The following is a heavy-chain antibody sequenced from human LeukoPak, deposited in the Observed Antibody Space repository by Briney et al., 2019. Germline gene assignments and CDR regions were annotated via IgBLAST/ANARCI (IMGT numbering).Heavy chain of an antibody. CDR3: ARGSSIAAAGTGYCFDY. D-gene: IGHD6-13*01. CDR1: GGSFSGYY. V-gene: IGHV4-34*01. J-gene: IGHJ4*02. CDR2: INHSGST. Sequence: ETLSLTCAVYGGSFSGYYWSWIRQPPGKGLEWIGEINHSGSTNYNPSLKSRVTISVDTSKNQFSLKLSSVTAADTAVYYCARGSSIAAAGTGYCFDYWGRGTLVTVSS.